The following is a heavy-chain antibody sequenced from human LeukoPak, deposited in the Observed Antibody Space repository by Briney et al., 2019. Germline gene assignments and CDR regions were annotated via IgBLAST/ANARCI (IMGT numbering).Heavy chain of an antibody. J-gene: IGHJ2*01. Sequence: TSGTLSLTCTVSGGSISSSSYYWGWIRQPPGKGLEWIGSIYYSGSTYYNPSLKSRVTISVDTSKNQFSLKLSSVTAADTAVYYCASGWYFDLWGRGTLVTVSS. CDR3: ASGWYFDL. V-gene: IGHV4-39*07. CDR2: IYYSGST. CDR1: GGSISSSSYY.